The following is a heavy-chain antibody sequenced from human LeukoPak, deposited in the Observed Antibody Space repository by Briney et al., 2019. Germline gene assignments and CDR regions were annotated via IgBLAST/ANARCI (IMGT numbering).Heavy chain of an antibody. J-gene: IGHJ4*02. D-gene: IGHD6-13*01. CDR2: INPNRGGT. CDR1: GDTFTGYY. V-gene: IGHV1-2*02. Sequence: RASLTLSCTASGDTFTGYYMRWVRQAPGQGLEWTGGINPNRGGTNYAQKFQGRVTMTRDTSISTAYMELSRLRSDDTAVYYCARGIFAGRTDRPGIAAAGKGRWDYWGQGTLVTVSS. CDR3: ARGIFAGRTDRPGIAAAGKGRWDY.